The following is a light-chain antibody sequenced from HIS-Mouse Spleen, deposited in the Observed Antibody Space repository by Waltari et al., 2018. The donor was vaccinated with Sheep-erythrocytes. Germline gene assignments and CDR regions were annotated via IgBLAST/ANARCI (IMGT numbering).Light chain of an antibody. J-gene: IGLJ3*02. Sequence: QSALTQPASVSGSPGQSITISCTGTSSGVGSYNLVSWYQQPPGKAPKLMIYEGSKRPAGVSTRFSGSKSGNTASLTISGLQAEDEADYYCCSYAGSSTPWVFGGGTKLTVL. CDR2: EGS. CDR1: SSGVGSYNL. CDR3: CSYAGSSTPWV. V-gene: IGLV2-23*01.